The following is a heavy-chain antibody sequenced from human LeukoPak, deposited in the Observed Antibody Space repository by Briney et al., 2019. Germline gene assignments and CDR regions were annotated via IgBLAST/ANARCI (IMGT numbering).Heavy chain of an antibody. CDR1: GFTFDDYA. D-gene: IGHD4/OR15-4a*01. CDR2: ISWDGGST. V-gene: IGHV3-43D*03. Sequence: GGSLRLSCAASGFTFDDYAMHWVRQAPGKGLEWVSLISWDGGSTYYADSVKGRFTISRDNSKNSLYLQMNSLRAEDTALYYCAKARGAGYYYYYMDVWGKGTTVTVSS. CDR3: AKARGAGYYYYYMDV. J-gene: IGHJ6*03.